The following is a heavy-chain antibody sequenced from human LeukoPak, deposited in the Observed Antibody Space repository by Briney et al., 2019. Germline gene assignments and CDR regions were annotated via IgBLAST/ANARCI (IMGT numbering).Heavy chain of an antibody. Sequence: GGSLRLSCAASGFTLSSYDMHWVRQATGKGLEWVSAIGTTGDTNYSHSVRGRFTISRENAKNSLFLQRNSLRAGDTAVYFCARSPSYSSSWYALDSWGQGTLDTVSS. CDR3: ARSPSYSSSWYALDS. J-gene: IGHJ4*02. D-gene: IGHD6-13*01. CDR2: IGTTGDT. CDR1: GFTLSSYD. V-gene: IGHV3-13*01.